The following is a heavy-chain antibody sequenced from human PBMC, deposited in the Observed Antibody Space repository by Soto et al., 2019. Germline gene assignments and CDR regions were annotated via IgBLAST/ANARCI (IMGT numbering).Heavy chain of an antibody. CDR1: GFTFGDYA. Sequence: PGGSLRLSCTASGFTFGDYAMSWVRQAPGKGLEWVGFIRSKAYGGTTEYAASVKGRFTISRDDSKSIAYLQMNSLKTEDTAVYYCTRGRVRRDGYNWAYWGQGXLVTVHS. CDR2: IRSKAYGGTT. J-gene: IGHJ4*02. D-gene: IGHD5-12*01. V-gene: IGHV3-49*04. CDR3: TRGRVRRDGYNWAY.